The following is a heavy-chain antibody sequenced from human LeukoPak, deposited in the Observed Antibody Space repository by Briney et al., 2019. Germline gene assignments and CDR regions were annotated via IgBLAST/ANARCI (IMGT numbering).Heavy chain of an antibody. CDR2: FDPEDGET. Sequence: GASVKVSCKVSGYTLTELSMHWVRQAPGKGLEWMGGFDPEDGETIYAQKLQGRVTMTEDTSTDTAYMELSSLRSEDTAVYYCASYYGDYVNFDYWGQGTLVTVSS. CDR3: ASYYGDYVNFDY. J-gene: IGHJ4*02. D-gene: IGHD4-17*01. V-gene: IGHV1-24*01. CDR1: GYTLTELS.